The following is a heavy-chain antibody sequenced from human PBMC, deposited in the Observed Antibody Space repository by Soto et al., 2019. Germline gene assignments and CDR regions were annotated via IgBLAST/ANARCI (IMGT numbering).Heavy chain of an antibody. CDR1: GYTLTELS. J-gene: IGHJ6*02. D-gene: IGHD2-15*01. CDR3: ATESTLARYCSGGSCYSASGYYGMDV. CDR2: FDPEDGET. V-gene: IGHV1-24*01. Sequence: ASVKVSCKVSGYTLTELSMHWVRQAPGKGLEWMGGFDPEDGETIYAQKFQGRVTMTEDTSTDTAYMELSSLRSEDTAVYYCATESTLARYCSGGSCYSASGYYGMDVWGQGTTVTVSS.